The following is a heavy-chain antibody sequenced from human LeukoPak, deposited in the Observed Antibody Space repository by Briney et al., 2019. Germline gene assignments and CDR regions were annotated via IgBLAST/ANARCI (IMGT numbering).Heavy chain of an antibody. Sequence: GGSLRLSCAASRFTFSSYAMSWVRQAPGRALEWVATIGGTGDRTYYADSVKGRFTISRDNSMDTLFLQMNSLKGEDTAVYYCAKDPVVYHGGSGWHYFDYWGQGTLVTVSS. D-gene: IGHD6-19*01. CDR1: RFTFSSYA. CDR3: AKDPVVYHGGSGWHYFDY. J-gene: IGHJ4*02. V-gene: IGHV3-23*01. CDR2: IGGTGDRT.